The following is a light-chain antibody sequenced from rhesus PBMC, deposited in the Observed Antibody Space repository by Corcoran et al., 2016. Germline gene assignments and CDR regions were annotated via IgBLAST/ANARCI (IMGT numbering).Light chain of an antibody. J-gene: IGKJ3*01. CDR2: KAS. CDR1: QSISSW. V-gene: IGKV1-22*01. Sequence: DIQMTQSPSSLSASVGDTVTITCRASQSISSWLAWYQQKPGKAPKLLIYKASNLQSGVPSRFSGSGSGTYFTLTISSLQSEDFATYYCQQYSSSPFPFGPGTKLDIK. CDR3: QQYSSSPFP.